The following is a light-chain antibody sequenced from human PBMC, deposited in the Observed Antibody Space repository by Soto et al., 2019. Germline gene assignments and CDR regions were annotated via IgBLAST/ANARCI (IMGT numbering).Light chain of an antibody. CDR1: SSDVGGYNY. CDR2: EVS. Sequence: QSVLTQPASVSGSPGQSITISCTGTSSDVGGYNYVSWYQQHPGKAPQLMIHEVSNRPSGVSNRFSGSKSGNTASLTISGRQAEDEADYYCSSYTSSSTLVFGTGTKLTVL. J-gene: IGLJ1*01. CDR3: SSYTSSSTLV. V-gene: IGLV2-14*01.